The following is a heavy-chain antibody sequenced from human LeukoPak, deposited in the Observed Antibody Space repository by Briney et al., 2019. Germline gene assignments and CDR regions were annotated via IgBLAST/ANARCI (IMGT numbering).Heavy chain of an antibody. Sequence: SETLSLTCTVSGGSISTYYWSWIRQSPGKGLEWIGYIYYTGSTNYNPSLKSRVTISVDTSKNQFSLKLSSVTAADMAVYYCARGVLVDTAMVMYWYFDLWGRGTLVTVSS. D-gene: IGHD5-18*01. J-gene: IGHJ2*01. V-gene: IGHV4-59*01. CDR2: IYYTGST. CDR3: ARGVLVDTAMVMYWYFDL. CDR1: GGSISTYY.